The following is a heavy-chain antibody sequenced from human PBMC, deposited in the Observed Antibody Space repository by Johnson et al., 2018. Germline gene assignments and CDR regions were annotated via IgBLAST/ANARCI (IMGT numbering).Heavy chain of an antibody. D-gene: IGHD3-3*01. Sequence: QVQLVESGGGVVQPGRSLRLSCAASGFTFSSYGMHWVRQAPGKGLEWVAVISCDGGNKYYADSVKGRFTISRDNSKNTLYLQMNSLKTEDTAVYYCTTDLRYYGGKAFDIWGQGTMVTVSS. J-gene: IGHJ3*02. V-gene: IGHV3-30*03. CDR3: TTDLRYYGGKAFDI. CDR2: ISCDGGNK. CDR1: GFTFSSYG.